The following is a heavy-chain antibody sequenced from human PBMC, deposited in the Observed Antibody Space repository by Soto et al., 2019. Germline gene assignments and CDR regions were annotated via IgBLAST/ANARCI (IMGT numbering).Heavy chain of an antibody. J-gene: IGHJ3*01. CDR3: ASAKAVVVAALGV. CDR2: ISDNGGSRGGT. V-gene: IGHV3-23*01. CDR1: GFTFRTSA. Sequence: EVQLLASGGGLVQPGGSLRLSCIASGFTFRTSAMTWVRQAPGQGLEWVASISDNGGSRGGTYYADSVKGRVTISRDNSKDTLFLQMDSVRGADTAIYYCASAKAVVVAALGVWGQGTEVTVSS. D-gene: IGHD2-15*01.